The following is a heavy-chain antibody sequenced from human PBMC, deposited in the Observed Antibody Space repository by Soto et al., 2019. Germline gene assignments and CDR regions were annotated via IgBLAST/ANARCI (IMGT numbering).Heavy chain of an antibody. J-gene: IGHJ4*02. CDR2: LYWDDDK. D-gene: IGHD3-16*01. CDR3: GRLTDLYIMFDF. V-gene: IGHV2-5*02. CDR1: GFSLSTSEVG. Sequence: SGPTLVNPTQTLTLTCTFSGFSLSTSEVGVGWIRQPPGKALELLGILYWDDDKRYSPLLNKRLTITKETSKNQVVLPITNRDSVDTGTYYCGRLTDLYIMFDFWGEGTQFTVSS.